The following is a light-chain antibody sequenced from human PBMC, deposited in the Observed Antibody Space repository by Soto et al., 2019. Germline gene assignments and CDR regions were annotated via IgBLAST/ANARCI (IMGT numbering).Light chain of an antibody. CDR3: QQYSASVLT. J-gene: IGKJ4*01. V-gene: IGKV3-20*01. CDR2: GAS. Sequence: EVVLTQSPGTLSLSPGERATLSCRASHIISSNYLAWYQQKSGQPPRLLIFGASFRATGVPDRFSGGGSGTDFTLTISGLEPEDFVIYFCQQYSASVLTFGGGTKVDIK. CDR1: HIISSNY.